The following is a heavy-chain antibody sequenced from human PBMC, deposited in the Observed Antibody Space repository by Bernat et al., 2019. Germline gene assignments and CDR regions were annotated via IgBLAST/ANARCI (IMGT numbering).Heavy chain of an antibody. CDR3: TRWGCSSTSCYGSPFIDY. V-gene: IGHV3-49*03. J-gene: IGHJ4*02. CDR1: GFTFGDYA. Sequence: EVQLVESGGGLVQPGRSLRLSCTASGFTFGDYAMSWFRQAPGKGLEWVGFIRSKAYGGTTEYAASVKGRFTISRDDSKSIAYLQMNSLKTEDTAVYYCTRWGCSSTSCYGSPFIDYWGQGTLVTVSS. D-gene: IGHD2-2*01. CDR2: IRSKAYGGTT.